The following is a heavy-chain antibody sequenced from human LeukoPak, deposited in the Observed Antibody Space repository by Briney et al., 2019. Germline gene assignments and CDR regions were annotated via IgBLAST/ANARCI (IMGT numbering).Heavy chain of an antibody. Sequence: QPGGSLRLSCAASGNYWMHWVRQAPGKGLVWVSHINSDGGWTSYADSVKGRFTISKDNAKNTVYLQMNSLRAEDTAVYYCASPDTATGYWGQGTLVTVSS. V-gene: IGHV3-74*01. CDR3: ASPDTATGY. D-gene: IGHD5-18*01. CDR1: GNYW. CDR2: INSDGGWT. J-gene: IGHJ4*02.